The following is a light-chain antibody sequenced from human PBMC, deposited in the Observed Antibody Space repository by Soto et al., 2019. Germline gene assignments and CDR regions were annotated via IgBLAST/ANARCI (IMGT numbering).Light chain of an antibody. CDR3: LQHNTYPWT. Sequence: DIQMTQSPSSVSASVGDRVTISCRASQGITSWLAWYQQKPGRAPKLLIYAASTLQSGVPSRFSGSGSGTEFTLTIGSLQPEDSATYYCLQHNTYPWTFGQGTKVDIK. CDR2: AAS. J-gene: IGKJ1*01. V-gene: IGKV1-12*01. CDR1: QGITSW.